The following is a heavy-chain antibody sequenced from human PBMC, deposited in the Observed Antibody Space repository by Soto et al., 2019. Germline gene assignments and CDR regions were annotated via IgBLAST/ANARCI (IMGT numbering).Heavy chain of an antibody. D-gene: IGHD1-26*01. CDR2: MNPNGGNT. V-gene: IGHV1-8*01. J-gene: IGHJ5*02. CDR3: ARRGISGSYTNWFDP. CDR1: GYTFTSYD. Sequence: ASVKVSCKASGYTFTSYDINCVRQATGQGLEWMGWMNPNGGNTGYAQKFQGRVTMTRNTSISTAYMELSSLRSEDTAVYYCARRGISGSYTNWFDPWGQGTLVTVSS.